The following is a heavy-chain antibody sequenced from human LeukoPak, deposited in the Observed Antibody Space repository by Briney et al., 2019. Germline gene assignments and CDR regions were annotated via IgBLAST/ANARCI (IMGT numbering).Heavy chain of an antibody. J-gene: IGHJ4*02. CDR1: GFTFSNYA. V-gene: IGHV3-23*01. D-gene: IGHD1-26*01. Sequence: GGSLRLSCAASGFTFSNYAMSWVRQAPGKGLEWVSAITGSGIVTQYADSVKGRFTISRDNSKNTLYLQMNSLRAEDTAVYYCATQTSGNYYYFAHWGQGTLVTVSS. CDR3: ATQTSGNYYYFAH. CDR2: ITGSGIVT.